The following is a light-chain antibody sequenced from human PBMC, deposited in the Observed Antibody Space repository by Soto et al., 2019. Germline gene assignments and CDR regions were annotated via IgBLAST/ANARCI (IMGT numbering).Light chain of an antibody. CDR2: WAS. CDR1: QSILYSSNNKNY. J-gene: IGKJ5*01. CDR3: QHFYTVPVT. Sequence: DIVLTRSPDSLAVSMGERATINCKSSQSILYSSNNKNYLAWYQQKPGQPPKLLIYWASTRESGVPDRFSGSGSGTDFTLTIRSLQAEDVRVYYCQHFYTVPVTFGQGTRLEIK. V-gene: IGKV4-1*01.